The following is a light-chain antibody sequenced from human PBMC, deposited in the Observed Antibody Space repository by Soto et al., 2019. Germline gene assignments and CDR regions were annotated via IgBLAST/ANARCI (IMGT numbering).Light chain of an antibody. V-gene: IGKV3-20*01. CDR1: QSVSSSY. CDR2: DAS. Sequence: EIVLTQSPGTLSLSPEERATLSCRASQSVSSSYLAWYQQKPGQAPRLLIYDASSRATGIPDRFSGSGSGTDFTLIISRLEPEDFAVYYCHQYGRSPTFGQGTKLEIK. J-gene: IGKJ2*01. CDR3: HQYGRSPT.